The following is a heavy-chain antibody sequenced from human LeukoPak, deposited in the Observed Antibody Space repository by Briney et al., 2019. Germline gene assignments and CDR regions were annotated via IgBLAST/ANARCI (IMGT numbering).Heavy chain of an antibody. D-gene: IGHD3-22*01. CDR2: INHSGST. J-gene: IGHJ4*02. V-gene: IGHV4-34*01. CDR3: ARVGHRYYYDSSGYYRDY. Sequence: SETLSLTCAVYGGSFSGYYWSWIRQPPGKGLEWIGEINHSGSTNYNPSLKSRVTISVDTSKNQFSLKLSSVTAADTAVYYCARVGHRYYYDSSGYYRDYWGQGTLVTVSS. CDR1: GGSFSGYY.